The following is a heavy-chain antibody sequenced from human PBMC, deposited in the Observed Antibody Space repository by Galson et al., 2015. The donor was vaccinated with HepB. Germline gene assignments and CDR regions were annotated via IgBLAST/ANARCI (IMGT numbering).Heavy chain of an antibody. Sequence: SVKVSCKASGGSFSSFGTSWVRQAPGQGPEWMGEIIPFFGTTNYAPKFQGRVTISADISTSTVYMEMSSLTSDDTAMYYCARPAARGIFFHFWGQGTVVIVSS. CDR1: GGSFSSFG. V-gene: IGHV1-69*06. D-gene: IGHD3-10*01. CDR2: IIPFFGTT. J-gene: IGHJ4*02. CDR3: ARPAARGIFFHF.